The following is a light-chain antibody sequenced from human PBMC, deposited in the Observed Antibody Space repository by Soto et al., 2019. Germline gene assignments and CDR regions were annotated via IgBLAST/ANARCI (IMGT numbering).Light chain of an antibody. V-gene: IGKV3D-15*01. Sequence: EILLTQSPATLSVSPGERATLSCRASQSVSSDLAWYQQKPGQTPRLLIYAASTRPTGVPARFSGSGSGTDFTLSISSLQSEDFVVYYCQQYHNWPRTFGQGTKVQI. CDR1: QSVSSD. J-gene: IGKJ1*01. CDR3: QQYHNWPRT. CDR2: AAS.